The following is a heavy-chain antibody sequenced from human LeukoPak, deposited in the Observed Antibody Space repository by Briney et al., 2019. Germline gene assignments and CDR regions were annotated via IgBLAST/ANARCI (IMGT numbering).Heavy chain of an antibody. J-gene: IGHJ4*02. CDR3: ARMRIYYYGSGSYYKRPFDY. V-gene: IGHV4-4*07. Sequence: PSETLSLTCTVSGGSISSYYWSWIRQPAGKGLEWIGRIYTSGSTNYNPSLKSRVTISVDTSKNQFSLKLSSVTAADTAVYYCARMRIYYYGSGSYYKRPFDYWGQGTLVTVSS. D-gene: IGHD3-10*01. CDR2: IYTSGST. CDR1: GGSISSYY.